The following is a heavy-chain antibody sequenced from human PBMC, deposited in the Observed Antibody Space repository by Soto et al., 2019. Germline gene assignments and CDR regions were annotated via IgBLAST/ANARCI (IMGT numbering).Heavy chain of an antibody. CDR3: ARDLYTPGWSNLNWFDP. J-gene: IGHJ5*02. V-gene: IGHV3-21*01. CDR1: GFTFSSYS. CDR2: ISSSSSYI. D-gene: IGHD3-16*01. Sequence: PGGSLRLSCAASGFTFSSYSMNWVRQAPGKGLEWVSSISSSSSYIYYADSVKGRFTISRDNAKNSLYLQMNSLRAEDTAVYYCARDLYTPGWSNLNWFDPWGQGTLVTVSS.